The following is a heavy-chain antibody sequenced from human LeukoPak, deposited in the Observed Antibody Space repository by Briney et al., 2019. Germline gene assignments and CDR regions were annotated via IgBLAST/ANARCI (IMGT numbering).Heavy chain of an antibody. J-gene: IGHJ4*02. CDR3: TRVPPVYDSGNFYTGTHFDY. Sequence: PSETLSLTCTVSGDSISSINYYWAWIRQPPGKGLEWIASIYYSGTTYYNPSLKSRVTISVDTFNNQFSLRLNSVTAADTAVYYCTRVPPVYDSGNFYTGTHFDYSGQGTLVTAPS. V-gene: IGHV4-39*07. D-gene: IGHD3-10*01. CDR2: IYYSGTT. CDR1: GDSISSINYY.